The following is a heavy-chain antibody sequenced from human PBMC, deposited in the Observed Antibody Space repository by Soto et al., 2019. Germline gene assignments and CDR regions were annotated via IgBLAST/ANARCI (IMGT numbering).Heavy chain of an antibody. V-gene: IGHV1-8*01. CDR1: GYTFTSYD. CDR3: ARGMIYSSSWYSTKVPDY. J-gene: IGHJ4*02. CDR2: MNPNSGNT. Sequence: GASVKVSRKASGYTFTSYDINWVRQATGQGLEWMGWMNPNSGNTGYAQKFQGRVTMTRNTSISTAYMELSSLRSEDTAVYYCARGMIYSSSWYSTKVPDYWGQGTLVTVSS. D-gene: IGHD6-13*01.